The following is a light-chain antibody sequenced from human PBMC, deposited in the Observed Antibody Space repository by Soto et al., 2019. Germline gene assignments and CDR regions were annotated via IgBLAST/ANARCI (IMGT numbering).Light chain of an antibody. J-gene: IGLJ1*01. Sequence: QSALTQPASVSGSPGQSITISCTGTSSDVGTYHLVSWYQQHPGKAPKLMIYEGSKRPSGVSYRFSGSKSGNTASLTISGLQAEDEADYYCCSYAGSSPNYVFGTGTKVTVL. CDR1: SSDVGTYHL. CDR2: EGS. V-gene: IGLV2-23*01. CDR3: CSYAGSSPNYV.